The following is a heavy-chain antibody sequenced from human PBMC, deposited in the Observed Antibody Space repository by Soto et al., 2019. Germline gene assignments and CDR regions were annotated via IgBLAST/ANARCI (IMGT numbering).Heavy chain of an antibody. V-gene: IGHV4-59*01. D-gene: IGHD6-19*01. J-gene: IGHJ4*02. CDR2: IYFSGST. CDR1: GGSMTNNY. Sequence: QVQLQESGPGLVKPSETLSLTCTVSGGSMTNNYWGWIRQPPGKGLESIGYIYFSGSTNYNPSLKSRVTIEVDTSKNQFSLKLNSVTAADTAVYYCARGGWYNDYWGQGALVTVSS. CDR3: ARGGWYNDY.